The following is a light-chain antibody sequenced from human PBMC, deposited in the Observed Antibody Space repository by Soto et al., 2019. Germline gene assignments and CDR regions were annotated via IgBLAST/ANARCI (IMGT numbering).Light chain of an antibody. CDR1: QSVAISY. V-gene: IGKV3-20*01. CDR3: QHYGTSLYT. CDR2: SAS. Sequence: EVVLTHSPGTLSLSPGESGTLSCRASQSVAISYLAWYQQKPGRAPRLLFYSASSTATGIPARFSGSWSATDFNLTISRLEPEDFALYYCQHYGTSLYTVGQVTKLEIK. J-gene: IGKJ2*01.